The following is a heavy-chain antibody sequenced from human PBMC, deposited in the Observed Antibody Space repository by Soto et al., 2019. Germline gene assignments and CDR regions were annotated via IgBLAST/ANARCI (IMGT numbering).Heavy chain of an antibody. CDR3: ARDPLWGSYPSNYYSDK. J-gene: IGHJ4*02. D-gene: IGHD3-16*01. CDR1: GFTFSSYE. CDR2: ISHSGSTI. V-gene: IGHV3-48*03. Sequence: GSLRLSCAASGFTFSSYEMNWVRQAPGKGLEWVSYISHSGSTIFYADSVKGRFTISRDNARNSLYLQMNSLRAEDTAVYYCARDPLWGSYPSNYYSDKWGQGTLVTVSS.